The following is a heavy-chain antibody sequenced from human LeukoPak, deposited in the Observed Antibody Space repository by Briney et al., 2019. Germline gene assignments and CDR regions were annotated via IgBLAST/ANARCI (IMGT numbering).Heavy chain of an antibody. V-gene: IGHV4-39*07. CDR3: ARGRSSWYGPSWFDP. Sequence: PSETLSLTCTVSGGSISSSSYYWGWIRQPPGKGLEWIGSIYYSGSTYYNPPLKSRVTISVDTSKNQFSLKLSSVTAADTAVYYCARGRSSWYGPSWFDPWGQGTLVTVSS. J-gene: IGHJ5*02. D-gene: IGHD6-13*01. CDR2: IYYSGST. CDR1: GGSISSSSYY.